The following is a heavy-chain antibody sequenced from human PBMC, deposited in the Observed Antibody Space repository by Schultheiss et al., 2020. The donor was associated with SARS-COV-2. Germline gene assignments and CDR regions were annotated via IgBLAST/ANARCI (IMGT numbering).Heavy chain of an antibody. CDR3: AKSLWFGELLTSFGYFQH. CDR2: IIPILGIA. D-gene: IGHD3-10*01. CDR1: GGTFSSYT. J-gene: IGHJ1*01. V-gene: IGHV1-69*02. Sequence: SVKVSCKASGGTFSSYTISWVRQAPGQGLEWMGRIIPILGIANYAQKFQGRVTITADKSTSTAYMELSSLRSEDTAVYYCAKSLWFGELLTSFGYFQHWGQGTLVTVSS.